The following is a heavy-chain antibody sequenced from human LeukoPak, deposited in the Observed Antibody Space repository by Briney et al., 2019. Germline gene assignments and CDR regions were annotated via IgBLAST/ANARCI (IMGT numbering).Heavy chain of an antibody. D-gene: IGHD3-16*01. CDR3: TTVKGAAGTFGYYFDY. Sequence: GGSLRLSCAASGFTFSSYWMHWVRQDPGRGLVWVSRINTDGSATSYADSVKGRFTISRDNAKNTLYLQMNSLKTEDTAVYYCTTVKGAAGTFGYYFDYWGQGTLVTVSS. J-gene: IGHJ4*02. CDR2: INTDGSAT. V-gene: IGHV3-74*01. CDR1: GFTFSSYW.